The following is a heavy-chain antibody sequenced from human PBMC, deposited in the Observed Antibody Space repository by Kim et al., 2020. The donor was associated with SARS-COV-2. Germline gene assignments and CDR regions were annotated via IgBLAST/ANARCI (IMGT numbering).Heavy chain of an antibody. CDR3: AHARQVYGMDV. Sequence: SGPTLVKPTQTLTLTCTVSGLSLSTNGVSVGWIRQPPGKALEWLALIYWNDDKRYNPPLKSRLTITKDTSRNQVVLTMTNMDPVDTATYFCAHARQVYGMDVWGQGTTVTVSS. V-gene: IGHV2-5*01. J-gene: IGHJ6*02. CDR2: IYWNDDK. CDR1: GLSLSTNGVS.